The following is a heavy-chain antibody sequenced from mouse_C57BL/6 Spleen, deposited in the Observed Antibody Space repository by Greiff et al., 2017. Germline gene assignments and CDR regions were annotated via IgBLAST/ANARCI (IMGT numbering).Heavy chain of an antibody. D-gene: IGHD1-1*01. CDR1: GYTFTDYN. Sequence: EVQLQQSGPELVKPGASVKMSCKASGYTFTDYNMHWVKQSHGKSLEWIGYINPNNGGTSYTQKFKGKATLTVNKSSSTAYMELRSLTSEDSAVYYCARVREGGYYGSSYVRLDYWGQGTTRTVSS. V-gene: IGHV1-22*01. J-gene: IGHJ2*01. CDR3: ARVREGGYYGSSYVRLDY. CDR2: INPNNGGT.